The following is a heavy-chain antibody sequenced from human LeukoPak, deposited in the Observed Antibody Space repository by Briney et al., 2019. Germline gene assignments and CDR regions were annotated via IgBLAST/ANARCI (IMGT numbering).Heavy chain of an antibody. J-gene: IGHJ4*02. V-gene: IGHV4-34*01. CDR3: ARRYGSSGYY. CDR1: GGSFSGYY. Sequence: SETLSLTCAVYGGSFSGYYWTWIRQPPGKGLEWIGEMNHSGSANYNPSLKSRVTISVDTSKNQCSLRLSSVTAADTAVYYCARRYGSSGYYWGQGTLVTVSS. CDR2: MNHSGSA. D-gene: IGHD3-22*01.